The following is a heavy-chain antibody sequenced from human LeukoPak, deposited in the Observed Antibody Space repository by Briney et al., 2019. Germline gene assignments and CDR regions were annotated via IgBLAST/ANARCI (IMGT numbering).Heavy chain of an antibody. Sequence: SVKVSCKASGGTFSSYAISWVRQAPGQGLEWMGGIIPIFGTASYAQKFQGRVTITADKSTSTAYMELSSLRSEDTAVYYCARAAYSSSWSGFDPWGQGTLVTVSS. CDR2: IIPIFGTA. V-gene: IGHV1-69*06. CDR1: GGTFSSYA. D-gene: IGHD6-13*01. CDR3: ARAAYSSSWSGFDP. J-gene: IGHJ5*02.